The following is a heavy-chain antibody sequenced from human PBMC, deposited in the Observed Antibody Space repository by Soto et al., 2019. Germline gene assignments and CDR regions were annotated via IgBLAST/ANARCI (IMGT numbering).Heavy chain of an antibody. J-gene: IGHJ4*01. CDR1: GDSVSSNSAA. V-gene: IGHV6-1*01. D-gene: IGHD2-2*01. CDR3: ARDLSHCSRTSCKQAMGQLDN. Sequence: SQTLSLTCAISGDSVSSNSAAWNWIRQSPSRGLEWLGRTYYRSKWYNDYAVSVKSRITINPDTSKNQFSLQLYSVTPEDTAVYYCARDLSHCSRTSCKQAMGQLDNGGQGTLVNVST. CDR2: TYYRSKWYN.